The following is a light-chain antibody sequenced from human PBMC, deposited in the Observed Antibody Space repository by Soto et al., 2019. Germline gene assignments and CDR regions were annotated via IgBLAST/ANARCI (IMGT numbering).Light chain of an antibody. V-gene: IGLV2-14*03. Sequence: QSALTQPASVSGSPGQSISMSCTGTSGDVGAYNYVSWFQHHPGKAPRIILYDVSYRPSGVSDRFSGSKSGNTASLTISGPQAEDEADYYCSSFTTTNTLVFGGGTKLTVL. J-gene: IGLJ3*02. CDR1: SGDVGAYNY. CDR3: SSFTTTNTLV. CDR2: DVS.